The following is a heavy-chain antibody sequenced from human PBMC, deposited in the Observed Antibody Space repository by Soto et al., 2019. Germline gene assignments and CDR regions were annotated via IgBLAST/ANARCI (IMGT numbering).Heavy chain of an antibody. CDR1: GYTFTGYY. J-gene: IGHJ6*02. V-gene: IGHV1-2*04. CDR3: ARSKRITIFGVVIRPYYYYGMDV. CDR2: INPNSGGT. D-gene: IGHD3-3*01. Sequence: ASVKVSCKASGYTFTGYYMHWVRQAPGQGLEWMGWINPNSGGTNYAQKFQGWVTMTRDTSISTAYMELSRLRSDDTAVYYCARSKRITIFGVVIRPYYYYGMDVWGQGTTVTVSS.